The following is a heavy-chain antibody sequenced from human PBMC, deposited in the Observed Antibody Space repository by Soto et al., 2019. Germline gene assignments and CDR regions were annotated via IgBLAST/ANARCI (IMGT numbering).Heavy chain of an antibody. J-gene: IGHJ4*02. CDR1: GFTFSSYA. Sequence: EVQLLESGGGLVQPGGSLRLSCAASGFTFSSYAMSWVRQAPGKGLEWVSAISGSGGSTYYADSVKGRFTISRDNSKNTLYLQLNSLRAEDTAVYYCAKDWLAVRGEPPTDWGQGTLVTVSS. CDR3: AKDWLAVRGEPPTD. D-gene: IGHD3-10*01. V-gene: IGHV3-23*01. CDR2: ISGSGGST.